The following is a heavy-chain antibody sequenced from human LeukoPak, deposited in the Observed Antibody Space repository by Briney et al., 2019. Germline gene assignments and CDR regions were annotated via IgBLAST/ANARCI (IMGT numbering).Heavy chain of an antibody. J-gene: IGHJ3*02. V-gene: IGHV4-34*01. CDR3: ARDGYYHAFDI. CDR1: GGSFSGYY. CDR2: INHSGST. D-gene: IGHD5-18*01. Sequence: SETLSLTCAVYGGSFSGYYWSWIRQPPGKGLEWIGEINHSGSTNYNPSLKSRVTISVDTSKNQFSLKLSSVTAADTAVYYCARDGYYHAFDIWGQGTMVTVSS.